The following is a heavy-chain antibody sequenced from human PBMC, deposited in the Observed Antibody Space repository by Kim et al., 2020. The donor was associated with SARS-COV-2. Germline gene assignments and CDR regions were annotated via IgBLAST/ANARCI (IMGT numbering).Heavy chain of an antibody. CDR2: ISPYNGNT. V-gene: IGHV1-18*01. CDR1: GYTFTSYG. Sequence: ASVKVSCKASGYTFTSYGVSWVRQAPGQGLEWMGWISPYNGNTKYEQKFQGRVTMSTDTSTTTAYMELRSLRSDDTAVYYCARDGDLPDYWGQGTLVNVS. J-gene: IGHJ4*02. CDR3: ARDGDLPDY. D-gene: IGHD7-27*01.